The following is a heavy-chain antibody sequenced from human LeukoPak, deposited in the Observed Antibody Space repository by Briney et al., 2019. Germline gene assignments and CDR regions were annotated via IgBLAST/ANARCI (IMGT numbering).Heavy chain of an antibody. J-gene: IGHJ5*02. Sequence: SETLSLTCTVSGGSISSYYWSWIRQPPGKGLEWIGYIYYSGSINYNPSLKSRVTISVDTSKNQFSLKLSSVTAADTAVYYCARDRPNDYGDKGWFDPWGQGTLVTVSS. D-gene: IGHD4-17*01. CDR3: ARDRPNDYGDKGWFDP. CDR1: GGSISSYY. V-gene: IGHV4-59*01. CDR2: IYYSGSI.